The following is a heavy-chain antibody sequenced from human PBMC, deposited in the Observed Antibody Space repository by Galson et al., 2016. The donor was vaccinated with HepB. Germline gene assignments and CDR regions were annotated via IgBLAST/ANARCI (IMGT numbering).Heavy chain of an antibody. CDR3: SREMTGSYFD. J-gene: IGHJ4*02. CDR2: IRGDGIVS. V-gene: IGHV3-7*01. Sequence: SLRLSCAASGFTFNAHWMNWVRQAPGKGLEWVANIRGDGIVSYYAESVRGRFTISRDNAKNSLHLQMNGLRVDETAVYYCSREMTGSYFDWGQGTLVTVSS. D-gene: IGHD3-10*01. CDR1: GFTFNAHW.